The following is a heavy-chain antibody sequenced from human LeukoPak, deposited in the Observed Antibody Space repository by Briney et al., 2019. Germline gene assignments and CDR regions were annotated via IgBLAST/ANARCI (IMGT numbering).Heavy chain of an antibody. J-gene: IGHJ4*02. CDR2: IFYSGNT. CDR1: GASITTNY. Sequence: SETLSLTCTVSGASITTNYWSWFRQSPGKGLEWIGYIFYSGNTKYSPPLESRVTISVDTSKNHFSLNLKSVTAADTAVYYCARLSTYSHFDFWGQGTLVTVSS. CDR3: ARLSTYSHFDF. D-gene: IGHD1-26*01. V-gene: IGHV4-59*08.